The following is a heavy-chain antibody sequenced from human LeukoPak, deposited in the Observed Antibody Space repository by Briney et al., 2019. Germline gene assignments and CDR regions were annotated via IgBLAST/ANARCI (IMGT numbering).Heavy chain of an antibody. D-gene: IGHD3-10*01. CDR1: GFIFSSYD. CDR3: ANSGVKGIPFDY. CDR2: ISGSGAKT. J-gene: IGHJ4*02. Sequence: GGSLRLSCEVSGFIFSSYDMSWVRRAPGKGLEWVSAISGSGAKTYYADSVKGRFTISRDNAKNTLYLQMDSLRAEDTAVYYCANSGVKGIPFDYWGQGTLVTVSS. V-gene: IGHV3-23*01.